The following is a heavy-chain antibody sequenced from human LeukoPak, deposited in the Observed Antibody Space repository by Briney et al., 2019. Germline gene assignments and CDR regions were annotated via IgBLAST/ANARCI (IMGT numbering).Heavy chain of an antibody. Sequence: GGSLRLSCAASGFTFSGFAMHWVRRAPGKGLEWVAVISYDGTNKYYADSVKGRFTISRDNSKNTLYLQMNSLRAEDTAMYYCAREWMLHSSSTSFDYWGQGTLVTVSS. D-gene: IGHD6-6*01. J-gene: IGHJ4*02. V-gene: IGHV3-30*04. CDR3: AREWMLHSSSTSFDY. CDR1: GFTFSGFA. CDR2: ISYDGTNK.